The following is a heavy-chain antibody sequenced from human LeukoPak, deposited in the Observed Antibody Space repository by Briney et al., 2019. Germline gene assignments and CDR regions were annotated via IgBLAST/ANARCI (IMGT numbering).Heavy chain of an antibody. V-gene: IGHV3-74*01. J-gene: IGHJ4*02. D-gene: IGHD2/OR15-2a*01. CDR3: ATGGEQYYDY. Sequence: GGSLRLSCAASGFTFSSYSMNWVRQAPGKGLMWVSRVNSDGSSTIYADSVKGRFTISRDNARNTLFLQMNSLSAEDTATYYCATGGEQYYDYWGQGTVVTVSS. CDR1: GFTFSSYS. CDR2: VNSDGSST.